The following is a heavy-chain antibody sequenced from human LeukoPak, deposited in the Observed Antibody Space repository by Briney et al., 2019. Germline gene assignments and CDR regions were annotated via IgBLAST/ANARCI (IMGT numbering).Heavy chain of an antibody. J-gene: IGHJ4*02. Sequence: GGSLRLSCAASKFTFSNYVMNWVRQAPGKGLEWVSQITSSGRSVYYADSVKGRFTISRDNAKNSLYLQMNSLRADDTAVYYCARDLGSLWYFDYWGQGTLVTVSS. CDR1: KFTFSNYV. V-gene: IGHV3-48*01. D-gene: IGHD2-15*01. CDR3: ARDLGSLWYFDY. CDR2: ITSSGRSV.